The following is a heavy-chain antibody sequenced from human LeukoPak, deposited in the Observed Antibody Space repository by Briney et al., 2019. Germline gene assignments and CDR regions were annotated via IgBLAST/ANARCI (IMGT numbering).Heavy chain of an antibody. CDR1: GFTFSSYA. CDR3: AKLDYDNWFDP. CDR2: ISGSGGST. J-gene: IGHJ5*02. D-gene: IGHD3/OR15-3a*01. Sequence: GGSLRLSCAASGFTFSSYAMSWVRQAPGKGLEWVSAISGSGGSTYYADSVKGRFTIPRDNSKNTLYLQMNSLGAEDTAVYYCAKLDYDNWFDPWGQGTLVTVSS. V-gene: IGHV3-23*01.